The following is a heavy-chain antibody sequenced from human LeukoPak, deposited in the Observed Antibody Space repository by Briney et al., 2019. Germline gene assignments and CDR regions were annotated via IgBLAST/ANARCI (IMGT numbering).Heavy chain of an antibody. CDR3: TRLSSSSTGGFDY. Sequence: GGSLRLSCAASGFTFSGSAMHWVRQASGKGLEWVGRIRSKANSYATAYAASVKGRFTISRDDSKNTAYLQMNSLKTEDTVVYYCTRLSSSSTGGFDYWGQGTLVTVSS. CDR1: GFTFSGSA. V-gene: IGHV3-73*01. D-gene: IGHD6-6*01. J-gene: IGHJ4*02. CDR2: IRSKANSYAT.